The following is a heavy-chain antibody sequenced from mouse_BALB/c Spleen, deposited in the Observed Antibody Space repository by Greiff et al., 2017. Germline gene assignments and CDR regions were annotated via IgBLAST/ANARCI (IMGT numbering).Heavy chain of an antibody. Sequence: EVQRVESGGGLVQPGGSRKLSCAASGFTFSSFGMHWVRQAPEKGLEWVAYISSGSSTIYYADTVKGRFTISRDNPNNTLFLQMSSLRSEDTAMYYCARGRGCAYWGQGTLVTVSA. CDR1: GFTFSSFG. D-gene: IGHD3-1*01. CDR3: ARGRGCAY. J-gene: IGHJ3*01. V-gene: IGHV5-17*02. CDR2: ISSGSSTI.